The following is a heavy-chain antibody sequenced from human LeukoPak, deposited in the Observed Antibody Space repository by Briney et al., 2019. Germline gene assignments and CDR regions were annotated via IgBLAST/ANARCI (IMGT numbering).Heavy chain of an antibody. CDR2: TYYSGST. CDR3: ARMYTAMATVIDY. CDR1: GGSLSSYY. V-gene: IGHV4-59*01. J-gene: IGHJ4*02. D-gene: IGHD5-18*01. Sequence: SETLSLTCTVSGGSLSSYYGSWIRQPPGEGLEWVGYTYYSGSTNYNPSLKSRVTISGAQSKKQCSVKLRSVTAADTAVYYCARMYTAMATVIDYWGQGTLVTVSS.